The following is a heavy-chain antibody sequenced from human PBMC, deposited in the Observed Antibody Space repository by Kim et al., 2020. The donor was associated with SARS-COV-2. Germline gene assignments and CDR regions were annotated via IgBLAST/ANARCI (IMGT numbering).Heavy chain of an antibody. CDR1: GFTFSSYA. J-gene: IGHJ4*02. Sequence: GGSLRLSCAASGFTFSSYAMSWVRQAPGKGLEWVSAISGSGGSTYYADSVKGRFTISRDNSKNTLYLQMNSLRAEDTAVYYCAGGFSGSYRYYFDYWGQGTLVTLSS. V-gene: IGHV3-23*01. CDR2: ISGSGGST. CDR3: AGGFSGSYRYYFDY. D-gene: IGHD1-26*01.